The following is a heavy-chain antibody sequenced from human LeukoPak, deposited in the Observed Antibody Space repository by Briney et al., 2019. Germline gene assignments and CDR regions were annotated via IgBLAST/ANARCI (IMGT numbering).Heavy chain of an antibody. V-gene: IGHV1-69*13. J-gene: IGHJ4*02. D-gene: IGHD2-15*01. Sequence: SVNVSCKASGGTFSSYAISWVRQAPGQGLEWMGGIIPSFGTANYAQKFQGRVTITADESTSTAYMELSSLRSEDTAVYYCARDRERYCSGGSCYAFDYWGQGTLVTVSS. CDR1: GGTFSSYA. CDR3: ARDRERYCSGGSCYAFDY. CDR2: IIPSFGTA.